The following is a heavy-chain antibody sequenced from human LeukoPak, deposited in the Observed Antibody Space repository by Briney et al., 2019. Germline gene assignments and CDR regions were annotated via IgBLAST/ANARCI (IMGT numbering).Heavy chain of an antibody. D-gene: IGHD2-2*01. V-gene: IGHV4-34*01. Sequence: PSETLSLTCTVSGGPFSGYLWSWLRQPPGKGLEWIGEINYNGEITNYNPSLKSRLTMSVDTPKNHFSLRLSSVTAADTAVYYCTRSGLTGMRKYTRPDYYYYGMDVWGQGTAVTVSS. CDR2: INYNGEIT. J-gene: IGHJ6*02. CDR3: TRSGLTGMRKYTRPDYYYYGMDV. CDR1: GGPFSGYL.